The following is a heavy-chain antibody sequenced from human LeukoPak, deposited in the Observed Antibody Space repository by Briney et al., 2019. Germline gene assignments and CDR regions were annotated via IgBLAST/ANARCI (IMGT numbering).Heavy chain of an antibody. Sequence: GGSLRLSCAASGFTFSSYAMSWVRQAPGKGLERVSAISGSGGSTYYADSVKGRFTISRDNSKNTLYLQMNSLRAEDTAVYYCAKDTYYYDSSGYYGSEDYWGQGTLVTVSS. CDR2: ISGSGGST. D-gene: IGHD3-22*01. V-gene: IGHV3-23*01. J-gene: IGHJ4*02. CDR3: AKDTYYYDSSGYYGSEDY. CDR1: GFTFSSYA.